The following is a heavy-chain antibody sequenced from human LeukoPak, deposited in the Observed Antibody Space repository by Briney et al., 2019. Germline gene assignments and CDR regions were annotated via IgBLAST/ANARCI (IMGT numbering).Heavy chain of an antibody. Sequence: GRSLRLSCAASGFTFSSYGMPWVRQAPGKGLEWVAVIWYDGSNKYYADSVKGRFTISRDNSKNTLYLQMNSLRAEDTAVYYCAREYSSSSCFDYWGQGTLVTVSS. V-gene: IGHV3-33*01. D-gene: IGHD6-6*01. J-gene: IGHJ4*02. CDR1: GFTFSSYG. CDR2: IWYDGSNK. CDR3: AREYSSSSCFDY.